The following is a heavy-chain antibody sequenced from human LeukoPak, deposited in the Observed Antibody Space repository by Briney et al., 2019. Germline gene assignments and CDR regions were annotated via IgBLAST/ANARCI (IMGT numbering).Heavy chain of an antibody. CDR3: AKTLRVGYYYYYMDV. Sequence: GGSLRLSCAASGFTFSSYGMHWVRQAPGKGLEWVAVISYDGSNKYYADSVKGRFTISRDNSKNTLYPQMNSLRAEDTAVYYCAKTLRVGYYYYYMDVWGKGTTVTASS. V-gene: IGHV3-30*18. CDR2: ISYDGSNK. J-gene: IGHJ6*03. D-gene: IGHD1-26*01. CDR1: GFTFSSYG.